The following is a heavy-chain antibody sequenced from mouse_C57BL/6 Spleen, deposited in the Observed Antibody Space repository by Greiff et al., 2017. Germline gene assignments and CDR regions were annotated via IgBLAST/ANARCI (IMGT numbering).Heavy chain of an antibody. CDR3: ARGDYDVGWYFDV. D-gene: IGHD2-4*01. CDR2: ISYDGSN. V-gene: IGHV3-6*01. J-gene: IGHJ1*03. Sequence: DVKLQESGPGLVKPSQSLSLTCSVTGYSITSGYYWNWIRQFPGNKLEWMGYISYDGSNNYNPSLKNRISITRDPSKNQFFLKLKSVTTEDTATYYCARGDYDVGWYFDVWGTGTTVTVSS. CDR1: GYSITSGYY.